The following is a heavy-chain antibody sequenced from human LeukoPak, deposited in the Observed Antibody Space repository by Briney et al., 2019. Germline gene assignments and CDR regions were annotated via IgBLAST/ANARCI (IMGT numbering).Heavy chain of an antibody. CDR1: GFTFSGFW. CDR3: ARSSYSSSSSV. CDR2: INSDGSEG. J-gene: IGHJ3*01. Sequence: GGSLRLSCAVSGFTFSGFWMSWSRQAPGKGLEWVASINSDGSEGYYTDVVKGRFTISRDNAKNSLYLQINSLRAEDTAVYYCARSSYSSSSSVWGQGTMVTVSS. D-gene: IGHD6-6*01. V-gene: IGHV3-7*03.